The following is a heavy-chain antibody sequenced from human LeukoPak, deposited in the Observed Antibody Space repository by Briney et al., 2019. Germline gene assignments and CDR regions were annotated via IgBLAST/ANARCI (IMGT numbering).Heavy chain of an antibody. CDR1: GASIRSSY. J-gene: IGHJ5*02. D-gene: IGHD3-9*01. CDR2: IYYSGST. V-gene: IGHV4-59*01. Sequence: KPSETLSLTCTVSGASIRSSYWSWIRQPPGKGLEWIGYIYYSGSTNYNPSLKSRVTISVDTSKNQFSLKLSSVTAADTAVYYCAREYYDILTGYYKANWFDPWGQGTLVTVSS. CDR3: AREYYDILTGYYKANWFDP.